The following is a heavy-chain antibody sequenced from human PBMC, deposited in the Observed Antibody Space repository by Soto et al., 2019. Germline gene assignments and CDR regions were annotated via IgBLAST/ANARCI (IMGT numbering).Heavy chain of an antibody. D-gene: IGHD6-19*01. CDR1: GYSFTSYW. CDR3: ARRSYSSGWLYGMDV. CDR2: IYPGDSDT. J-gene: IGHJ6*02. Sequence: PGESLKISCKGSGYSFTSYWIGWMRQMPGKGLEWMGIIYPGDSDTRYSPSFQGQVTISADKSISTAYLQWSSLKASDTAMYYCARRSYSSGWLYGMDVWGQGTTVTVSS. V-gene: IGHV5-51*01.